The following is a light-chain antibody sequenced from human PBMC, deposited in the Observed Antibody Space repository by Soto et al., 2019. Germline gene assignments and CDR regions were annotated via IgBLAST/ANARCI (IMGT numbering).Light chain of an antibody. J-gene: IGKJ5*01. CDR1: QTIGTY. V-gene: IGKV1-39*01. CDR2: DAS. CDR3: QQSYNAPIT. Sequence: IEVTQSPSSLAASLGDRVTMTFRASQTIGTYVNWYRQKSGAAPELLIYDASTLQSGVPSRFRGGASGTDFTLTISSLQPEDFATYYCQQSYNAPITFGQGTRLEIK.